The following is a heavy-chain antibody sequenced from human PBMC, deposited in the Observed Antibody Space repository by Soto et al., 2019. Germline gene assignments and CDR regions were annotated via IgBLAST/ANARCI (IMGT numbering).Heavy chain of an antibody. V-gene: IGHV1-69*01. J-gene: IGHJ4*02. Sequence: SLLNGSCKAAGCGFSGYLVNCRRQARGQGLEWLGGVVPIYRTADYAQKFQGRVTITADESTRTVYLELSSLKSQDTALYYCARDSGAKLSSSWGEGILVT. CDR2: VVPIYRTA. CDR1: GCGFSGYL. CDR3: ARDSGAKLSSS. D-gene: IGHD6-13*01.